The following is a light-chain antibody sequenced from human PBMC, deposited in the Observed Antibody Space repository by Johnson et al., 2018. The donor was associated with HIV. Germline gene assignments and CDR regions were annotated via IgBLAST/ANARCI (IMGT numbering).Light chain of an antibody. V-gene: IGLV1-51*02. CDR2: ENN. CDR3: GTWDSSLNGYV. J-gene: IGLJ1*01. CDR1: SSNIGNSY. Sequence: SVFTQPPSVSAAPGQKVTISCSGSSSNIGNSYVSWFQQLPGTAPKLLIYENNKRPSGIPARFSGSKSGTSATLGITGLQAGDEADYYCGTWDSSLNGYVFATGTKVTVL.